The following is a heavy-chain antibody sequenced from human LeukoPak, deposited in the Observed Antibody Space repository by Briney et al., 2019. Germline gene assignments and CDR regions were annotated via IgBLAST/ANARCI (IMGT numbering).Heavy chain of an antibody. J-gene: IGHJ4*02. CDR1: GGTFSSYA. CDR3: ARGPLYYDLSTGYPPSEMYYFDY. CDR2: IIPIFATP. V-gene: IGHV1-69*05. Sequence: SVKVSCKASGGTFSSYAVSWVRQAPGQGLEWIGGIIPIFATPDYAQEFRGRVSITTDESTSTAYMELSSLRSEDTALYYCARGPLYYDLSTGYPPSEMYYFDYWGQGTLVTVSS. D-gene: IGHD3-9*01.